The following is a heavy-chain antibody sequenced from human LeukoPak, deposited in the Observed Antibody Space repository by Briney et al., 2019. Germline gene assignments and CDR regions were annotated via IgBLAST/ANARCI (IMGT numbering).Heavy chain of an antibody. J-gene: IGHJ3*01. Sequence: SETLSLTCTVSGGSISRGSYFWGWLRQPPGKGLEWIASIYYSGDAYYNPSLKSRVTTSVDTSKSQFSLRLTSVTAADTAVYYCARHGNIVILPTTSKASDVWGQGTMVTVSS. D-gene: IGHD2/OR15-2a*01. CDR2: IYYSGDA. V-gene: IGHV4-39*01. CDR1: GGSISRGSYF. CDR3: ARHGNIVILPTTSKASDV.